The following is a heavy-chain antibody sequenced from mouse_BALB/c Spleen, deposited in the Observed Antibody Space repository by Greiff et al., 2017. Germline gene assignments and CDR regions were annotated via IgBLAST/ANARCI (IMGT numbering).Heavy chain of an antibody. V-gene: IGHV5-4*02. D-gene: IGHD2-10*01. CDR3: ARVLLWYAMDY. CDR2: ISDGGSYT. J-gene: IGHJ4*01. CDR1: GFTFSDYY. Sequence: EVKLVESGGGLVKPGGSLKLSCAASGFTFSDYYMYWVRQTPEKRLEWVATISDGGSYTYYPDSVKGRFTISRDNAKNNLYLQMSSLKSEDTAMYYCARVLLWYAMDYWGQGTSVTVSS.